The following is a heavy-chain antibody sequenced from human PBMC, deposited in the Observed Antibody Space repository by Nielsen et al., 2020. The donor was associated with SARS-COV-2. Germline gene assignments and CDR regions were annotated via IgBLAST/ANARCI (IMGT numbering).Heavy chain of an antibody. Sequence: VRQMPGKGLERVANIKQDGSEKYYVDSVKGRFTISRDNAKNSLYLQMNSLRAEDTAVYYCARPRRPYYDFWSGTHFDYWGQGTLVTVSS. V-gene: IGHV3-7*05. CDR2: IKQDGSEK. J-gene: IGHJ4*02. CDR3: ARPRRPYYDFWSGTHFDY. D-gene: IGHD3-3*01.